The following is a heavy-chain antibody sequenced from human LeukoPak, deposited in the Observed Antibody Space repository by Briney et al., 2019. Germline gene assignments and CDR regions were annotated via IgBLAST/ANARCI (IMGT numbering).Heavy chain of an antibody. CDR3: ARVKVGATTYQQYYFDY. J-gene: IGHJ4*02. D-gene: IGHD1-26*01. V-gene: IGHV4-38-2*02. Sequence: SETLSLTCTVSGYSISSGYYWGWIRQPPGKGLEWIGSIYYSGSTYYNPSLKSRVTISVDTSKNQFSLKLSSVTAADTAVYYCARVKVGATTYQQYYFDYWGQGTLVTVSS. CDR2: IYYSGST. CDR1: GYSISSGYY.